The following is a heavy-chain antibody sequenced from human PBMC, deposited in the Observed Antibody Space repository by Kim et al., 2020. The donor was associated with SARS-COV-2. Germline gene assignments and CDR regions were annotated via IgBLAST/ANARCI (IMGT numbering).Heavy chain of an antibody. V-gene: IGHV3-7*03. CDR1: GFTFSSYW. D-gene: IGHD6-19*01. CDR2: IKQDGSEK. CDR3: ARDDNLSWQWLPPFFDY. J-gene: IGHJ4*02. Sequence: GGSLRLSCAASGFTFSSYWMSWVRQAPGKGLEWVANIKQDGSEKYYVDSVKGRFTISRDNAKNSLYLQMNSLRAEDTAVYYCARDDNLSWQWLPPFFDYWGQGTLVTVSS.